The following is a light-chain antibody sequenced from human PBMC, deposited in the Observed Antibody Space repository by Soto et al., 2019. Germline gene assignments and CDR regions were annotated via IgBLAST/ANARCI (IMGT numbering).Light chain of an antibody. CDR2: GAS. J-gene: IGKJ4*01. Sequence: EIVMTQSPATLSVSPGERATLSCRASQSVSSNLAWYQQKPGQAPRLLIYGASTRATGIPARFSGSGSGTEFTLTISSLLSEDFAVYYCQQYNNWPPLTFGGGTKVAIK. V-gene: IGKV3-15*01. CDR1: QSVSSN. CDR3: QQYNNWPPLT.